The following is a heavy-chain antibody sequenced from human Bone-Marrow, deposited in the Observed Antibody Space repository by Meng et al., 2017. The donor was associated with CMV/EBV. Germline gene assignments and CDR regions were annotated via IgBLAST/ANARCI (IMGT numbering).Heavy chain of an antibody. CDR3: ARDLKDSSGWYYFDY. J-gene: IGHJ4*02. CDR1: GFTFSSYA. Sequence: GGALRLSCAASGFTFSSYAMHWVRQAPGKGLEWVAVISYDGSNKYYADSVKGRFTISRDNSKNTLYLQMNSLGAEDTAVYYCARDLKDSSGWYYFDYWGQGTLVPVSS. D-gene: IGHD6-19*01. V-gene: IGHV3-30*04. CDR2: ISYDGSNK.